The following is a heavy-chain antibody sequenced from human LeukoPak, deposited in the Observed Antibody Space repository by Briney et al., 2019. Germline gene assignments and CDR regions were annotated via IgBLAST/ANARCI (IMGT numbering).Heavy chain of an antibody. Sequence: SETLSLTCTVSGGSVASTGCYWGWIRQSPGKGLEWVGSAYYTGEIYSTPSLKSRLTISVDTSKNQFALTLTSVTAADTAVYYCGRHVSNGWDYHYGLDVWGQGTTVTVSS. CDR1: GGSVASTGCY. D-gene: IGHD6-19*01. CDR3: GRHVSNGWDYHYGLDV. J-gene: IGHJ6*02. CDR2: AYYTGEI. V-gene: IGHV4-39*01.